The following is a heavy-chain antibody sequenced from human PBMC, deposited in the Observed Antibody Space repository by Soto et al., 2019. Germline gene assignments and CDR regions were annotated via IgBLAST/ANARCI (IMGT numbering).Heavy chain of an antibody. Sequence: EVQLVESGGGLMQPGGSLRLSCAASGFTVSSNYMSWVRQAPGKGPEWVSIIYSGDSTYYADSVKGRFTISRDNSKNTLYLQMNSLRAEDTAVYYCARGYSGYDNAIDYWGQGTLVTVSS. J-gene: IGHJ4*02. D-gene: IGHD5-12*01. CDR1: GFTVSSNY. CDR2: IYSGDST. CDR3: ARGYSGYDNAIDY. V-gene: IGHV3-53*01.